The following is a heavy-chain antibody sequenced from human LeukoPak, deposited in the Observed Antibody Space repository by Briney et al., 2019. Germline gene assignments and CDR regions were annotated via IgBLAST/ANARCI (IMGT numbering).Heavy chain of an antibody. CDR3: AKENYYDSSGNYFDY. V-gene: IGHV3-30*18. CDR2: ISYDGSNK. D-gene: IGHD3-22*01. J-gene: IGHJ4*02. CDR1: GFTFSSYG. Sequence: SGGSLRLSCAASGFTFSSYGMHWVRQAPGKGLEWVAVISYDGSNKYYADSVKGRFTISRDNSKNTLYLQMNSLRAEDTAVYYCAKENYYDSSGNYFDYWGQGTLVTVSS.